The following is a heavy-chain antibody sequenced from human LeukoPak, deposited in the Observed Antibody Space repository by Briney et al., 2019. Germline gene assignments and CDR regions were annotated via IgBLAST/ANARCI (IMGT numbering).Heavy chain of an antibody. D-gene: IGHD6-19*01. V-gene: IGHV4-4*02. CDR3: ARHRHSGWYLSKYYFDY. CDR1: GGSISSRNW. CDR2: IYHSGST. Sequence: SETLSLTCAVSGGSISSRNWWSWVRQPPGKGLEWIGEIYHSGSTNYNPSLKTRVTISVDKSKNQFSLKLSSVTAADTAVYYCARHRHSGWYLSKYYFDYWGQGTLVTVSS. J-gene: IGHJ4*02.